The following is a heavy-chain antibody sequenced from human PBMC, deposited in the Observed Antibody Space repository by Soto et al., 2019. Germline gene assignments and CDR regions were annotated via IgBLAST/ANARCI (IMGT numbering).Heavy chain of an antibody. CDR3: AREYWGYSSSWYLDY. J-gene: IGHJ4*02. Sequence: HPGGSLRLSCVGSGFTFSNFGMHWVRQAPGKGLEWVAGISYDGRSESYVDSVKGRFTISRDNSKNTLYLQMNSLRAEDTAVYYCAREYWGYSSSWYLDYWGQGTLVTVSS. V-gene: IGHV3-30*03. CDR1: GFTFSNFG. D-gene: IGHD6-13*01. CDR2: ISYDGRSE.